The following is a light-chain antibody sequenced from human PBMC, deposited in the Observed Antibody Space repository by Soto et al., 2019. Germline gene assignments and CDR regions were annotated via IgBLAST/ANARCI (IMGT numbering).Light chain of an antibody. CDR3: QQYNNWPPET. Sequence: EIVLTQSPGTLSLSPGERATLSCRASQSVSSSYLAWYQQKPGQAPRLLIYDSSTRATGIPARFSGSGSGTEFTLTISSLQSEDFAVYYCQQYNNWPPETFGQGTKVDI. CDR2: DSS. V-gene: IGKV3-15*01. J-gene: IGKJ1*01. CDR1: QSVSSSY.